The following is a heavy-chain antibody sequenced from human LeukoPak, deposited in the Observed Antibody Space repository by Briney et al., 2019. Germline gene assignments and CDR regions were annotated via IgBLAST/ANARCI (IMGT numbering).Heavy chain of an antibody. J-gene: IGHJ4*02. CDR1: GGSFSGYY. D-gene: IGHD2-2*01. CDR2: INHSGST. V-gene: IGHV4-34*01. CDR3: ARGFRKSRYCSSTSCYAKFDY. Sequence: SETLSLTCAVYGGSFSGYYWSWIRQPPGKGLEWIGEINHSGSTNYNPSLKSRVTISVDTSKNQFSLKLSSVTAADTAVYYCARGFRKSRYCSSTSCYAKFDYWGQGTLVTVSS.